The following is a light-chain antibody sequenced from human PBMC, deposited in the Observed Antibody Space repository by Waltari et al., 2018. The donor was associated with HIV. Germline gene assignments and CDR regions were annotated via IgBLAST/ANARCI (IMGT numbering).Light chain of an antibody. V-gene: IGKV4-1*01. J-gene: IGKJ5*01. CDR3: QQRSNWPPVT. Sequence: DIVMTQSPDSLAVSLGERATINCKSSQSILYSSNNKNYLAWYQHKPGQPPKLLIYWASTRESGVPDRFSGSGSGTDFALTISSLEPEDVAVYYCQQRSNWPPVTSGQGTRLEI. CDR1: QSILYSSNNKNY. CDR2: WAS.